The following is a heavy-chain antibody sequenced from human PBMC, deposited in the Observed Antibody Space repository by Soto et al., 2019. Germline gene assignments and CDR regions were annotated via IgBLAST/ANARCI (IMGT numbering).Heavy chain of an antibody. V-gene: IGHV4-59*12. CDR3: VKDHAEVCDVTY. D-gene: IGHD2-21*01. J-gene: IGHJ4*02. Sequence: SETLSLTCTVSGDSITNYFSPCFRQPPGKGLERIGHASYTGSSHYNPSRRGRATISVDASKNQFSLKIRFVTAADTAVYYCVKDHAEVCDVTYWEQG. CDR1: GDSITNYF. CDR2: ASYTGSS.